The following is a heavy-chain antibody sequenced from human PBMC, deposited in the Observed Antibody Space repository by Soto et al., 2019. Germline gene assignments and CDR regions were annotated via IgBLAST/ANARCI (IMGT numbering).Heavy chain of an antibody. J-gene: IGHJ4*02. CDR1: RFSFGSFG. Sequence: QIQLVESGGGVVQPGGSLRLSCGASRFSFGSFGVHWVRQAPGKGLEWLAFISRDGITTFYGDSVKGRFTLSRDNSTNTAYLQMTALRDDVTALYYCARGNLSFGFDSGGQGNVVILS. D-gene: IGHD3-10*01. CDR2: ISRDGITT. CDR3: ARGNLSFGFDS. V-gene: IGHV3-30*03.